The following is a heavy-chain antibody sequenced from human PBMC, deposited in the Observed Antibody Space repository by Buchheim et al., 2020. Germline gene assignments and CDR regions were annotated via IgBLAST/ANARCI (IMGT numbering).Heavy chain of an antibody. CDR3: ARRAVTGEGVEKYYYAMDV. CDR2: IDTSGDT. D-gene: IGHD6-19*01. CDR1: EFIFSNYD. V-gene: IGHV3-13*01. J-gene: IGHJ6*02. Sequence: EVQLVESGGGLVHPGGSLRLSCTASEFIFSNYDMHWVRQATGKGLEWVSGIDTSGDTYYEGSVKGRFTISRANAKNSLYLQMNSLRVGDTAVYYCARRAVTGEGVEKYYYAMDVWGQGTT.